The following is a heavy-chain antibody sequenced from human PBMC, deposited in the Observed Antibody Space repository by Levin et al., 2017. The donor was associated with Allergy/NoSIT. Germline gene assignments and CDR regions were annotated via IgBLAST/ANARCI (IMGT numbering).Heavy chain of an antibody. V-gene: IGHV4-59*01. Sequence: SQTLSLTCTVSGGSISSYYWSWIRQPPGKGLEWIGYIYYSGSTNYNPSLKSRVTISVDTSKNQFSLKLSSVTAADTAVYYCARASFSYDILTGYRYYDYGMDVWGQGTTVTVSS. J-gene: IGHJ6*02. CDR2: IYYSGST. D-gene: IGHD3-9*01. CDR1: GGSISSYY. CDR3: ARASFSYDILTGYRYYDYGMDV.